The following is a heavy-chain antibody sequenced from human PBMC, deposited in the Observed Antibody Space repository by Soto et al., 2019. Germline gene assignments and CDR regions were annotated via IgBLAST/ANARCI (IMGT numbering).Heavy chain of an antibody. CDR2: IYYTGNT. V-gene: IGHV4-30-4*01. J-gene: IGHJ5*02. Sequence: PSQTLSLTFTVSGASIGSGDYSCSWIRLPPGKALEWIGSIYYTGNTYYNPSLKSRLTIPLHTSKHQFSLNLSSVTAADTAMNFCARVPLQLEPSLCFDPWGQGTV. CDR3: ARVPLQLEPSLCFDP. CDR1: GASIGSGDYS. D-gene: IGHD1-1*01.